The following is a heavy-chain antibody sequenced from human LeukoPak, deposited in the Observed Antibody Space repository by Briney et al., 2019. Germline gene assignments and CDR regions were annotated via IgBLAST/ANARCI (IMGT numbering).Heavy chain of an antibody. CDR2: IYYSETT. CDR1: GGSISSSSSY. V-gene: IGHV4-39*01. J-gene: IGHJ4*02. D-gene: IGHD6-13*01. CDR3: ARHASYSSSWTYFDY. Sequence: VTVSLTCTVSGGSISSSSSYWGSIRQPPGKGLEWIGSIYYSETTYYNPSLKSRVTISVDTSKNQLSMKLSAVTAADTAVYYCARHASYSSSWTYFDYWGQGTLVTVSS.